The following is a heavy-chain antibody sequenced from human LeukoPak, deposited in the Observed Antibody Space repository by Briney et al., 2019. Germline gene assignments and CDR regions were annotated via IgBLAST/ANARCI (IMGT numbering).Heavy chain of an antibody. CDR2: ISSSGSTI. V-gene: IGHV3-48*03. J-gene: IGHJ4*02. CDR3: ASSRGSWPDYFDY. CDR1: GFTFSSYE. Sequence: PGGSLRLSCAASGFTFSSYEMNWACQAPGKGLEWISYISSSGSTIYYADSVKGRFTISRDNAKNSLYLQMNSLRAEDTAVYYCASSRGSWPDYFDYWGQGTLVTVSS. D-gene: IGHD6-13*01.